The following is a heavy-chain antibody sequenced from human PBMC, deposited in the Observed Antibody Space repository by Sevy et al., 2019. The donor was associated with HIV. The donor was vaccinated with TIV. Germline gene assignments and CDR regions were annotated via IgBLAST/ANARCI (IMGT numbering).Heavy chain of an antibody. D-gene: IGHD3-3*01. Sequence: GGSLRLSCAASGFTFSSYWMSWVRQAPGKGLEWVANIKQDGSEKYYVDSVKGRFTISRDNAKNSLYLQMNSLRDEDTAVYYCARATYYDFWSGYYTSGNHDAFNIWGQGTMVTVSS. V-gene: IGHV3-7*01. CDR2: IKQDGSEK. CDR3: ARATYYDFWSGYYTSGNHDAFNI. J-gene: IGHJ3*02. CDR1: GFTFSSYW.